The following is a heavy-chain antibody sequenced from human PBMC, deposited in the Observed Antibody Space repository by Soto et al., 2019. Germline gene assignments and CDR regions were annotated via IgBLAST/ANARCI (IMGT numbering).Heavy chain of an antibody. D-gene: IGHD1-7*01. CDR3: ARVNWNYLSGAFDI. J-gene: IGHJ3*02. CDR2: ISYDGSNK. CDR1: GFTFSSYA. Sequence: GGSLILSCAASGFTFSSYAMHWVRQAPGKGLEWVAVISYDGSNKYYADSVKGRFTISRDNSKNTLYLQMNSLRAEDTAVYYCARVNWNYLSGAFDIWGQGTMVTVSS. V-gene: IGHV3-30-3*01.